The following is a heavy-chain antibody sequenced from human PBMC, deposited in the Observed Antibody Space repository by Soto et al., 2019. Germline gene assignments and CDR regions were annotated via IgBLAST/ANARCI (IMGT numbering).Heavy chain of an antibody. CDR2: IIPIFGTA. CDR1: GGTFSSYA. Sequence: SVKVSCKASGGTFSSYAISWVRQAPGQGLEWMGGIIPIFGTANYAQKFQGRVTITADESTSTAYMELSSLRSEDTAVYYCASGYCSGGSCYLYYFDYWGQGTLVTSPQ. V-gene: IGHV1-69*13. D-gene: IGHD2-15*01. J-gene: IGHJ4*02. CDR3: ASGYCSGGSCYLYYFDY.